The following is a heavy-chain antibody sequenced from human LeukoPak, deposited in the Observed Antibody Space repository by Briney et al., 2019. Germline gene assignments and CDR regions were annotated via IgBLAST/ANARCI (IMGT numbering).Heavy chain of an antibody. CDR1: GFTFSTSW. V-gene: IGHV3-7*01. J-gene: IGHJ4*02. D-gene: IGHD6-13*01. Sequence: PGGSLRLSCVASGFTFSTSWMSWIRQAPGKGLEWVATIKPEGDEKFYVDSVKGRFTFSRDNTKNSLYLQMNSLRDDDTAMYYCARGSNWRGDYWGQGTLVTVSS. CDR3: ARGSNWRGDY. CDR2: IKPEGDEK.